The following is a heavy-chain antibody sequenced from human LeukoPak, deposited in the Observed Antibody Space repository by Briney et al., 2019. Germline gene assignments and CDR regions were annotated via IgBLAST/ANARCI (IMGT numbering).Heavy chain of an antibody. J-gene: IGHJ4*02. D-gene: IGHD1-20*01. CDR1: GDSISSYY. Sequence: PSETLSLTCTVSGDSISSYYRSWIRQPPGQGLEWIGCIYYSGSTNYNPSLKSRVTISVDTSKNQFSLKLSSVTAADTAVYYCARADPRYNWNGHFDYWGQGTLVTVSS. V-gene: IGHV4-59*01. CDR3: ARADPRYNWNGHFDY. CDR2: IYYSGST.